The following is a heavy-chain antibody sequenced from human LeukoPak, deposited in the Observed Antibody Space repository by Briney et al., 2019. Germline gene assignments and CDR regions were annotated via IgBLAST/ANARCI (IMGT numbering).Heavy chain of an antibody. J-gene: IGHJ4*02. V-gene: IGHV3-48*03. Sequence: GGSLRLSCAASGFTFSSYEMNWVRQAPGKGLEWVSYISSSGSTIYYADSVKGRFTISRDNAKNSLYLQMNSLRVEDTAVYYRARGYDIVVVVAATGLDYWGQGTLVTVSS. CDR3: ARGYDIVVVVAATGLDY. CDR1: GFTFSSYE. CDR2: ISSSGSTI. D-gene: IGHD2-15*01.